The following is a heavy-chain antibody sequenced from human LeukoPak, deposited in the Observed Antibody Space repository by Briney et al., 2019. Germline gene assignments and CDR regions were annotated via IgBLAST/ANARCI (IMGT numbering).Heavy chain of an antibody. Sequence: PGRSLRLSCAASGFTFSSYAMHWVRQAPGKGLEWVAVISYDGSNKYYADSVKGRFTISRDNSKNTLYLQMNSLRAEDTAVYYCARDHLTYSGSWWASFDHYYGMDVWGQGTTVTVSS. CDR2: ISYDGSNK. J-gene: IGHJ6*02. CDR3: ARDHLTYSGSWWASFDHYYGMDV. V-gene: IGHV3-30*04. CDR1: GFTFSSYA. D-gene: IGHD1-26*01.